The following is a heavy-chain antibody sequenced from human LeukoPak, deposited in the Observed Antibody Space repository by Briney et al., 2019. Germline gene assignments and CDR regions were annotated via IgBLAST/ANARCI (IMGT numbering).Heavy chain of an antibody. J-gene: IGHJ4*02. Sequence: GGSLRLSCAASGFSFSSYGMHWVRQAPGKGMEWVAVIWYDGSNKYYADSVKGRFTISRDNSKNTLFLQMNSLRAEDTAVYYCARDRYDILTGYYMYFDYWGQGSLVTVSS. V-gene: IGHV3-33*01. CDR1: GFSFSSYG. CDR3: ARDRYDILTGYYMYFDY. CDR2: IWYDGSNK. D-gene: IGHD3-9*01.